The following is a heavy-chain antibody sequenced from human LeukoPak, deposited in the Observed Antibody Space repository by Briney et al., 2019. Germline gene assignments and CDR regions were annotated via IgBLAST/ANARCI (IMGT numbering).Heavy chain of an antibody. D-gene: IGHD6-19*01. CDR3: AGGLYSNGWYYFDY. Sequence: GGSLRLSCAASGFTFSSYGIHWVRQAPGKGLEWVAVVWYDGSNKHYADSVKGRFTVSSDSSKNTLYLQMNSLRAGDTAVHYCAGGLYSNGWYYFDYWGQGTLVTVSS. CDR1: GFTFSSYG. V-gene: IGHV3-33*01. CDR2: VWYDGSNK. J-gene: IGHJ4*02.